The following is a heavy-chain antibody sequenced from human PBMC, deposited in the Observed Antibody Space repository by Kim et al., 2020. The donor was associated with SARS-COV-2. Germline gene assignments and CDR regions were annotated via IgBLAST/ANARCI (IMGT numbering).Heavy chain of an antibody. CDR3: ARDLGFLEWLLYRSGASDAFDI. Sequence: GGSLRLSCAASGFTFSSYWMSWVRQAPGKGLEWVANIKQDGSEKYYVDSVKGRFTISRDNAKNSLYLQMNSLRAEDTAVYYCARDLGFLEWLLYRSGASDAFDIWGQGTMVTVSS. CDR1: GFTFSSYW. V-gene: IGHV3-7*01. D-gene: IGHD3-3*01. CDR2: IKQDGSEK. J-gene: IGHJ3*02.